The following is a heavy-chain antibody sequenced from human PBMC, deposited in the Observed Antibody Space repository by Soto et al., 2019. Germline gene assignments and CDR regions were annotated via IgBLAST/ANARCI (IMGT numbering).Heavy chain of an antibody. CDR3: ASSVAGQIRFYYYGMDV. Sequence: ASVKVSCKASGYTFTSYDINWVRQAIGQGLEWMGWMNPNSGNTGYAQKFQGRVTMTRNTSISTAYMELSSLRSEDTAVYYCASSVAGQIRFYYYGMDVWGQGTTVTVSS. CDR1: GYTFTSYD. D-gene: IGHD6-19*01. V-gene: IGHV1-8*01. CDR2: MNPNSGNT. J-gene: IGHJ6*02.